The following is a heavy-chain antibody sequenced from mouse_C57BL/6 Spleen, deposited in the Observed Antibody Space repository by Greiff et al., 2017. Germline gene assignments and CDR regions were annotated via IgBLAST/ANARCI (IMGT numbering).Heavy chain of an antibody. CDR3: AREVLRAMDY. D-gene: IGHD2-14*01. CDR2: IDPSDSYT. CDR1: GYTFTSYW. V-gene: IGHV1-59*01. Sequence: VQLQQPGAELVRPGTSVKLSCKASGYTFTSYWMHWVKQRPGQGLEWIGVIDPSDSYTNYNQKFKGKATLTVDTSSSTAYMQLSSLTSEDSAVYYGAREVLRAMDYWGQGTSVTVSS. J-gene: IGHJ4*01.